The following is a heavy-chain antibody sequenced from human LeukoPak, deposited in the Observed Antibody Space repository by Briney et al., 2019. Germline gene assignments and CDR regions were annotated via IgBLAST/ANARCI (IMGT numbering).Heavy chain of an antibody. D-gene: IGHD6-13*01. CDR2: IKSKTDGGTT. V-gene: IGHV3-15*01. CDR1: GITFCNVW. Sequence: GGALRHSCAASGITFCNVWIRWVRQDPGEGLEWVGRIKSKTDGGTTDYAAPVKGRFTISRDDSKNTLYLQMNSLKTEDTAVYYCTTVWDNSSWDLWGQGTLVTVSS. J-gene: IGHJ5*02. CDR3: TTVWDNSSWDL.